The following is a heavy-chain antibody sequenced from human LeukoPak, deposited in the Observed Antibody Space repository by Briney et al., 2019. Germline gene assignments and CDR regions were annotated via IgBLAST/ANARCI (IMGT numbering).Heavy chain of an antibody. Sequence: ASVKVSCKASGYNFIVYYIHWLRQAPGHGLEWMGWIDPRTGDTHYAQQFRGRFSLARDTSSSTAYMDLSRLTSDDTAIYFCAKDWEMRYWQGGFDSWGQGTLLTVSS. J-gene: IGHJ4*02. V-gene: IGHV1-2*02. CDR2: IDPRTGDT. D-gene: IGHD2-15*01. CDR1: GYNFIVYY. CDR3: AKDWEMRYWQGGFDS.